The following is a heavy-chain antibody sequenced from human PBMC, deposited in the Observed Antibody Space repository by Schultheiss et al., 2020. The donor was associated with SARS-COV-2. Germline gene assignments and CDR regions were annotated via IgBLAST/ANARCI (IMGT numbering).Heavy chain of an antibody. CDR2: IKQDGSEK. CDR3: ARDYLRNDY. Sequence: GESLKISCAASGFTVSSNYMSWVRQAPGKGLEWVANIKQDGSEKTYVDSVKGRFTISRDNAKNSLYLQMNSLRAEDTAVYYCARDYLRNDYWGQGTLVTVSS. J-gene: IGHJ4*02. V-gene: IGHV3-7*01. CDR1: GFTVSSNY. D-gene: IGHD4-17*01.